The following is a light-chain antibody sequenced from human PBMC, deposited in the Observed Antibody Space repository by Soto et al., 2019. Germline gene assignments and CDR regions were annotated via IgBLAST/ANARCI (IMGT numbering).Light chain of an antibody. CDR2: GAS. CDR3: QQYGRAPLT. J-gene: IGKJ4*01. V-gene: IGKV3-20*01. Sequence: EIVLTQSPGTLSLSSGQRATLSFRASQSVTSSYLAWYQQKPDQAPRLLISGASSRATGIPDRFSGTGSGTDFTLTISRLEPEDSAVYYCQQYGRAPLTFGGGTKVDIK. CDR1: QSVTSSY.